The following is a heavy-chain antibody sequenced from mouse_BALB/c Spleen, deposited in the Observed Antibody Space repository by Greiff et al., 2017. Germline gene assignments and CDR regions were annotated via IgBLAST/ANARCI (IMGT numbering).Heavy chain of an antibody. CDR3: TRDAVYYYGSSASYYAMDY. Sequence: EVKVVESGGGLVQPGGSLRLSCATSGFTFSDFYMEWVRQPPGKRLEWIAASRNKANDYTTEYSASVKGRFIVSRDTSQSILNLQMNTLQAEDTAIYYSTRDAVYYYGSSASYYAMDYWGQGTSVTVSS. J-gene: IGHJ4*01. CDR1: GFTFSDFY. D-gene: IGHD1-1*01. CDR2: SRNKANDYTT. V-gene: IGHV7-1*02.